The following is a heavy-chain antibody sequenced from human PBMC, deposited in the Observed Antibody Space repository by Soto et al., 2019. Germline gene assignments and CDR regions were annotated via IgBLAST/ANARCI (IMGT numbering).Heavy chain of an antibody. V-gene: IGHV1-69*13. J-gene: IGHJ4*02. Sequence: GASVKVSCKASGGTFSSYAISWVRQAPGQGLEWMGGIIPIFGTANYAQKFKGRVTITADESTSTAYMELSSLRSEDTAVYYCARDRGGYSYGYRFDYWGQGTLVTVSS. CDR3: ARDRGGYSYGYRFDY. D-gene: IGHD5-18*01. CDR1: GGTFSSYA. CDR2: IIPIFGTA.